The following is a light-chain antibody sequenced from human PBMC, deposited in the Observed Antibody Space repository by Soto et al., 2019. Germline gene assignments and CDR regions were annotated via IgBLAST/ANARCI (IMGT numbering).Light chain of an antibody. Sequence: DIQMTQSPSSLSASVGDRVTITCRASRSISTYLIWYQQKPGKAPKILIYVASSLESGVPSRFSGSGSGTDFTLTISSLQPEDFATYYCQQSYSNPRTFGQGTKLEIK. CDR2: VAS. J-gene: IGKJ2*01. V-gene: IGKV1-39*01. CDR3: QQSYSNPRT. CDR1: RSISTY.